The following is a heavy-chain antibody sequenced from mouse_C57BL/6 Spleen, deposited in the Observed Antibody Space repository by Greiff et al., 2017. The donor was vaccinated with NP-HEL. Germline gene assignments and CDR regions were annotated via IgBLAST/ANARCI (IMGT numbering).Heavy chain of an antibody. CDR1: GYTFTSYW. CDR3: ARRSDGYFYAMDY. V-gene: IGHV1-59*01. J-gene: IGHJ4*01. CDR2: IDPSDSYT. Sequence: QVQLQQPGAELVRPGTSVKLSCKASGYTFTSYWMHWVKQRPGQGLEWIGVIDPSDSYTNYTQKFKGKATLTVDTSSSNAYMQLSSLTSEDSAVYYCARRSDGYFYAMDYWGQGTSVTVAS. D-gene: IGHD2-3*01.